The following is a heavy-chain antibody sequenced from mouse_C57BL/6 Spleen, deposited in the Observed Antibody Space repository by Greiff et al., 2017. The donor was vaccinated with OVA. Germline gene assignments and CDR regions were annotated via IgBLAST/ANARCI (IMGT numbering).Heavy chain of an antibody. CDR1: GYTFTSYW. CDR3: ARLGISVDY. J-gene: IGHJ2*01. V-gene: IGHV1-52*01. Sequence: QVQLKQPGAELVRPGSSVKLSCKASGYTFTSYWMHWVKQRPIQGLEWIGNIDPSDSETHYNQKFKGKATLTVDKSSSTAYMQLSSLTSEDSAVYYSARLGISVDYWGQGTTLTVSS. D-gene: IGHD3-1*01. CDR2: IDPSDSET.